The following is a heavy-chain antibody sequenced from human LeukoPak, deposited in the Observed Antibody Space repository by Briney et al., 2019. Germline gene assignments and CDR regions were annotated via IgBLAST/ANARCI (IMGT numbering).Heavy chain of an antibody. D-gene: IGHD3-10*01. CDR3: ARDGGGITMVRGVQSPPDY. J-gene: IGHJ4*02. CDR1: GYTFTSYY. Sequence: ASVKVSCKASGYTFTSYYMHWVRQAPGQGLEWMGIINPSGGSTSYAQKFQGRVTMTRDTSTSTVYMELSGLRSEDTAVYYCARDGGGITMVRGVQSPPDYWGQGTLVTVSS. CDR2: INPSGGST. V-gene: IGHV1-46*01.